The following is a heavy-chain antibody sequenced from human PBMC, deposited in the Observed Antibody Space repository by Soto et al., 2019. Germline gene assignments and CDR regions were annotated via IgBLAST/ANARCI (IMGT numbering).Heavy chain of an antibody. D-gene: IGHD2-15*01. CDR2: IIPIFGTA. J-gene: IGHJ4*02. V-gene: IGHV1-69*01. CDR1: GGTFSSYA. CDR3: AREAHCSGGSCSIYFDY. Sequence: QVQLVQSGAEVKKPGSSVKVSCKASGGTFSSYAISWVRQAPGQGLEWMGGIIPIFGTANYAQKFQGRVTIAADESTSTAYMELSSLKSEDTAVYYCAREAHCSGGSCSIYFDYWGQGTLVTVAS.